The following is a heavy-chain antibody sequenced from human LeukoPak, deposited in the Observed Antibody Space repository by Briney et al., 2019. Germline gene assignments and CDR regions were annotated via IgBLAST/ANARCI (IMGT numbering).Heavy chain of an antibody. J-gene: IGHJ5*02. CDR2: IIPIFGTA. CDR3: AADRYYDSSGSNWFDP. V-gene: IGHV1-69*06. D-gene: IGHD3-22*01. CDR1: GGTFSSYA. Sequence: GASVKVSCKASGGTFSSYAISWVRQAPGQGLEWMGGIIPIFGTANYAQKFQGRVTITADKSTSTAYMELSSLRSEDTAVYYCAADRYYDSSGSNWFDPWGQGTLVTVSS.